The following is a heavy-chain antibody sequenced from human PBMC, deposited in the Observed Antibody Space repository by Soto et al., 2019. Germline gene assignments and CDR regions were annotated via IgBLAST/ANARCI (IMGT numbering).Heavy chain of an antibody. V-gene: IGHV3-7*01. CDR2: IHHDGSVQ. J-gene: IGHJ3*01. CDR3: TTSPVRPDDASHV. Sequence: GGSLRLSCAASGFSFSSYWMGWVRQAPGKGLGWVAIIHHDGSVQYYVDSVRGRFTISRDNAKDSLFLHMNSLRADDTAVYYCTTSPVRPDDASHVWGQGTKVTVSS. CDR1: GFSFSSYW.